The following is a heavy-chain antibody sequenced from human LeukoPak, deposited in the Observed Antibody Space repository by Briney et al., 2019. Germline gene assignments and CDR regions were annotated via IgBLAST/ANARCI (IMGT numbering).Heavy chain of an antibody. CDR2: IKEDGSEK. CDR3: ARDREAIAAAGSGDFDP. CDR1: GFTFSNYA. D-gene: IGHD6-13*01. V-gene: IGHV3-7*01. Sequence: QPGGSLKLSCAASGFTFSNYAMNWVRQAPGKGLEWVANIKEDGSEKYYVDSVKGRFTISRDNSKNTLYLQMNSLRAEDTAVYYCARDREAIAAAGSGDFDPWGQGTLVTVSS. J-gene: IGHJ5*02.